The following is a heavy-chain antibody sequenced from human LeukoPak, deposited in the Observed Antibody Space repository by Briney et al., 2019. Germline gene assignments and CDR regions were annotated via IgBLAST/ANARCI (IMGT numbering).Heavy chain of an antibody. CDR1: GFTFSSYS. V-gene: IGHV3-21*01. D-gene: IGHD3-3*01. Sequence: GGSLRLSCAASGFTFSSYSMNWVRQAPGKGLEWVSSISSSSNYIYYADSVKGRFTISRDNAKNSLYLQMNSLRAEDTAVYYCARVEPPDFWSGYYTCLYFDYWGQGTLVTVSS. CDR3: ARVEPPDFWSGYYTCLYFDY. J-gene: IGHJ4*02. CDR2: ISSSSNYI.